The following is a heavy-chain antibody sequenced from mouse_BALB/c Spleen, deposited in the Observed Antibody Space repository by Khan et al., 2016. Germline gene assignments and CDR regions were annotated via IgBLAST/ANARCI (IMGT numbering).Heavy chain of an antibody. Sequence: EVKLVESGGDLVKPGGSLKLSCAASGFTFSSYGMSWVRQTPDKRLEWVATISSGGSYTYYPDSVKGRFTISRDNAKNTLYLQLSSLKSEDTVMYYCAAITTFAYWGQGTLVTVSA. J-gene: IGHJ3*01. CDR1: GFTFSSYG. CDR3: AAITTFAY. CDR2: ISSGGSYT. D-gene: IGHD2-4*01. V-gene: IGHV5-6*01.